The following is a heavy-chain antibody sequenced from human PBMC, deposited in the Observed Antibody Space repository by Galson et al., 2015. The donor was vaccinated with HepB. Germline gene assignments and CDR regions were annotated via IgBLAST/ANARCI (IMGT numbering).Heavy chain of an antibody. CDR3: ARDQGGVHGYCSGGSCYPHYYYYGMDV. Sequence: SLRLSCAASGFTFSSYGMHWVRQAPGKGLEWVAVIWYDGSNKYYADSVKGRFTISRDNSKNTLYLQMNSLRAEDTAVYYCARDQGGVHGYCSGGSCYPHYYYYGMDVWGQGTTVTVSS. D-gene: IGHD2-15*01. CDR1: GFTFSSYG. J-gene: IGHJ6*02. V-gene: IGHV3-33*01. CDR2: IWYDGSNK.